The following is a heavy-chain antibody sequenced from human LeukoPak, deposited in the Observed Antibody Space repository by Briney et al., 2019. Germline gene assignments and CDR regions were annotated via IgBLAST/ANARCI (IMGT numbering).Heavy chain of an antibody. CDR3: AKDPMWFGEGDYKYYMDV. Sequence: GGSLRLSCAAPKFTFSTSALSWVRQAPGRGLEWFSGISGSGAKAYYSDSVKGRFTISRDNSKSMLYLQMNSLRVEDTALYYCAKDPMWFGEGDYKYYMDVWGKGTTVTVSS. V-gene: IGHV3-23*01. CDR2: ISGSGAKA. D-gene: IGHD3-10*01. J-gene: IGHJ6*03. CDR1: KFTFSTSA.